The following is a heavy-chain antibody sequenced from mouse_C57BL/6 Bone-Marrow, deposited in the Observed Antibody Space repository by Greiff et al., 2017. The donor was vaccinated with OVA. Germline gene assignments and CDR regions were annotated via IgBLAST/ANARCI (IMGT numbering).Heavy chain of an antibody. V-gene: IGHV3-6*01. CDR1: GYSITSGYY. J-gene: IGHJ4*01. CDR2: ISYDGSN. CDR3: ARVAYYYAMDY. Sequence: VQLKESGPGLVKPSQSLSLTCSVTGYSITSGYYWNWIRQFPGNKLEWMGYISYDGSNNYNPSLKNRISITRDTSKNQFFLKLNSVTTEDTATYYCARVAYYYAMDYWGQGTSVTVSS.